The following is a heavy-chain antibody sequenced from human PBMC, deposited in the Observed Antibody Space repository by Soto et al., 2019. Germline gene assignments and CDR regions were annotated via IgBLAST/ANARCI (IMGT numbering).Heavy chain of an antibody. D-gene: IGHD3-10*01. CDR1: GGSISSSSY. Sequence: PSETLSLTCAVSGGSISSSSYWAWIRQPPGKGLEWVGTFYDGNTYHNPSLRSRITIAVDTSKNQFSLKLNSVAAADTAFYYCATTRGLAVGGSFDYWGQGMLVTVSS. J-gene: IGHJ4*02. CDR3: ATTRGLAVGGSFDY. V-gene: IGHV4-39*01. CDR2: FYDGNT.